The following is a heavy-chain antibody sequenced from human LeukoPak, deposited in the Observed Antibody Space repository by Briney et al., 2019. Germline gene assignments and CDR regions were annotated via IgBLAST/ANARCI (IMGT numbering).Heavy chain of an antibody. CDR2: IYTSGST. D-gene: IGHD6-19*01. V-gene: IGHV4-61*09. Sequence: SETLSLTCTVSGGSISSGSYYWSWIRQPAGKGLEWNGHIYTSGSTSYNPSLQSRVTISVDASKNQFSLKVTSVTAADTAVYYCARAGGSVGWYGTIDYWGQGTLVTVSS. CDR1: GGSISSGSYY. J-gene: IGHJ4*02. CDR3: ARAGGSVGWYGTIDY.